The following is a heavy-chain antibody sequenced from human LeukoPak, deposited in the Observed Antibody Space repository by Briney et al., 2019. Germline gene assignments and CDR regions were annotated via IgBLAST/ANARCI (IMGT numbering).Heavy chain of an antibody. CDR2: IYPGDSDT. V-gene: IGHV5-51*01. CDR1: GYSFTTYW. Sequence: GESLKISCKGPGYSFTTYWIGWVRQMPGKGLEWMGIIYPGDSDTRYSPSFQGQVTISADKSISTAYLQWSSLQASDTAMYYCARLNADTAMVMDAFDIWGQGTMVTVSS. D-gene: IGHD5-18*01. J-gene: IGHJ3*02. CDR3: ARLNADTAMVMDAFDI.